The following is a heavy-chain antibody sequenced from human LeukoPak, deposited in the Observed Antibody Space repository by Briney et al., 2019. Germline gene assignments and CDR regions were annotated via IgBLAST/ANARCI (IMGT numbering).Heavy chain of an antibody. Sequence: SETLSLTCTVSGGSISSSSFYWGWIRQPPGKGLEWIGSIFYSGNTYYTPSLQSRVTMSLVTSKSQFSLSLTSVTAADTAVYYCARQIAVVEPTDPNWFDSWGQGTLVTVSS. J-gene: IGHJ5*01. CDR3: ARQIAVVEPTDPNWFDS. CDR2: IFYSGNT. V-gene: IGHV4-39*07. CDR1: GGSISSSSFY. D-gene: IGHD2-21*01.